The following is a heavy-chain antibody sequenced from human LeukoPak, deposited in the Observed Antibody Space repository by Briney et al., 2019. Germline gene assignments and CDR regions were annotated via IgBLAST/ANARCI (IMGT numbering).Heavy chain of an antibody. J-gene: IGHJ4*02. V-gene: IGHV3-30-3*01. CDR1: GFTFSSCA. Sequence: PGRSLRLSFAASGFTFSSCAMHWVRQAPGKGLEWVAVISYDGSNKYYADSVKGRFTISRDNSKDTLYLQMNSLRAEDTAVYYCARDSQYYYGSGRGVMEDYWGQGTLVTVSS. CDR2: ISYDGSNK. CDR3: ARDSQYYYGSGRGVMEDY. D-gene: IGHD3-10*01.